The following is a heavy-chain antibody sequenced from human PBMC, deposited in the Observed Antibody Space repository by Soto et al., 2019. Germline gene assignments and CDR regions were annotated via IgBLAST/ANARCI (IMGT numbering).Heavy chain of an antibody. J-gene: IGHJ4*02. CDR1: GFTFSSCA. D-gene: IGHD3-3*01. CDR2: ISYDGSNK. Sequence: VQLVESGGGVVQPGRSLRLSCAASGFTFSSCAMHWVRQAPGKGLEWVALISYDGSNKYYADSVKGRFTISRDNSKNTLYLQMNSLRAEDTAVYYCARDKRDLRFLELSYYVDYWGQGTLVTVSS. CDR3: ARDKRDLRFLELSYYVDY. V-gene: IGHV3-30-3*01.